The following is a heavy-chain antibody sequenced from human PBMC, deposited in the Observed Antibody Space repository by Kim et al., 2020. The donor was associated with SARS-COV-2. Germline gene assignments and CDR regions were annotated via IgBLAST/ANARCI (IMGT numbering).Heavy chain of an antibody. CDR2: IYHSGRT. V-gene: IGHV4-4*02. J-gene: IGHJ6*02. Sequence: SETLSLTCAVSGGSISSSNWWTWVRQPPGKGLEWIGEIYHSGRTNYNPSLKSRVTISVDKPKNQFSLHLSSVTAADTAVYYCARGSTSPDYYYGMDVWG. CDR1: GGSISSSNW. CDR3: ARGSTSPDYYYGMDV. D-gene: IGHD2-2*01.